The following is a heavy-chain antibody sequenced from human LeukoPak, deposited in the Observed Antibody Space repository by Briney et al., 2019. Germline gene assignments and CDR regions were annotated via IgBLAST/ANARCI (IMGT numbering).Heavy chain of an antibody. CDR3: ASFTAMGDFDY. J-gene: IGHJ4*02. Sequence: PSETLSLTCTVSGYSISSGYYWGWIRQPPGKGLEWIGYIYYSGSTNYNPSLKSRVTISVDTSKNQFSLKLSSVTAADTAVYYCASFTAMGDFDYWGQGTLVTVSS. CDR2: IYYSGST. D-gene: IGHD5-18*01. V-gene: IGHV4-61*01. CDR1: GYSISSGYY.